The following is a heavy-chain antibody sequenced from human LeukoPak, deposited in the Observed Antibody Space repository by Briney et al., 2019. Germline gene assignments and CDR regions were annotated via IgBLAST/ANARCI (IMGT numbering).Heavy chain of an antibody. CDR3: AGASNYFDILY. CDR2: IYYTGST. CDR1: GGSISSSSYY. D-gene: IGHD3-22*01. V-gene: IGHV4-39*01. J-gene: IGHJ4*02. Sequence: SETLSLTCTASGGSISSSSYYWGWIRQPPGKGLEWIGTIYYTGSTYYNPSLKSRVTISIDTSKNQFSLRLSSVTAADTAVYFCAGASNYFDILYWGQGTLVTVSS.